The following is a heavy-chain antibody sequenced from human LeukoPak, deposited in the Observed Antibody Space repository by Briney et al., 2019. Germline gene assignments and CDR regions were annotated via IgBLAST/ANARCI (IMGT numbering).Heavy chain of an antibody. V-gene: IGHV1-69*04. J-gene: IGHJ4*02. CDR3: ARSPSSSWYYFDY. CDR2: IIPILGIA. CDR1: GGTFSSYA. Sequence: GASVKVSCKASGGTFSSYAISWVRQAPGQGLEWMGRIIPILGIANYAQKFQGRVTITADKSTSTAYMELSSLRSEDTAVYYRARSPSSSWYYFDYWGQGTLVTVSS. D-gene: IGHD6-13*01.